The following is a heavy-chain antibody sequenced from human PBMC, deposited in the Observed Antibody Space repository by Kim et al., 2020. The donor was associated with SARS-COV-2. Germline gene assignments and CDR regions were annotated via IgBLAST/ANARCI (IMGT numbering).Heavy chain of an antibody. CDR3: ARGFGDYVDYFDY. V-gene: IGHV3-33*05. J-gene: IGHJ4*02. D-gene: IGHD4-17*01. CDR1: GFTFSSYG. Sequence: GGSLRLSCAASGFTFSSYGMHWVRQAPGKGLEWVTVISYDGSIKYYADSVKGRFTISRDNSKNTLYLQMNSLRAEDTAVYYCARGFGDYVDYFDYWGQGTLVTVSS. CDR2: ISYDGSIK.